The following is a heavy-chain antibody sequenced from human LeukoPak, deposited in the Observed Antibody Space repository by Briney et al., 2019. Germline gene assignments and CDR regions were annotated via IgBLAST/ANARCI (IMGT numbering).Heavy chain of an antibody. CDR1: GFTFSSYA. CDR3: ARAQLEQLWLLFDY. J-gene: IGHJ4*02. Sequence: PGGSLRLSCAASGFTFSSYAMSWVRQAPGKGLEWVAVIWYDGSNKYYADSVKGRFTISRDNSKNALFLQMNSLRAEDTAVYYCARAQLEQLWLLFDYWGQGTLVTVSS. D-gene: IGHD5-18*01. V-gene: IGHV3-33*08. CDR2: IWYDGSNK.